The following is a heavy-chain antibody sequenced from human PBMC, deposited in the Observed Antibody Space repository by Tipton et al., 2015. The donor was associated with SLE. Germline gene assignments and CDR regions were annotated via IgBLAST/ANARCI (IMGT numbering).Heavy chain of an antibody. V-gene: IGHV3-30*04. D-gene: IGHD3-3*01. CDR3: ARSPISKERYDSYFQH. CDR2: ISYDGSNK. CDR1: GFTFSSYA. Sequence: SLRLSCAASGFTFSSYAMHWVRQAPGKGLEWVAVISYDGSNKYYADSVKGRFTISRDNSKNTLYLQMNSLRAEDTAVYYCARSPISKERYDSYFQHWGQGTLVTVSS. J-gene: IGHJ1*01.